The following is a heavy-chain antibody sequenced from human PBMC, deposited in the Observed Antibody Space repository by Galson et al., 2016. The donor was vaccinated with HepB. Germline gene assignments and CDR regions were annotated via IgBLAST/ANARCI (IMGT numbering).Heavy chain of an antibody. CDR2: ISVYNGNT. Sequence: QSGAEVKEPGASVKVSCKASGYSFTSYGFSWVRQAPGQGLEWMGWISVYNGNTNYAQKFQGRVTLTTDTSTSTACMELRSLRSDDTAVYYCARDERSDFWSGSPNFWGQGTLVTVSS. CDR1: GYSFTSYG. D-gene: IGHD3-3*01. V-gene: IGHV1-18*04. J-gene: IGHJ4*02. CDR3: ARDERSDFWSGSPNF.